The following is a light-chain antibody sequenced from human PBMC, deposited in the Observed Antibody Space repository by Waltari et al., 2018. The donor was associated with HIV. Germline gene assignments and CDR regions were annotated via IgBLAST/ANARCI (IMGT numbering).Light chain of an antibody. CDR1: SSNIGTDN. J-gene: IGLJ1*01. V-gene: IGLV1-47*01. CDR3: VGWDGSLSGYV. CDR2: KNY. Sequence: QSVLTQPPSASGTPGQTVTISCPGSSSNIGTDNVYWYQQLPGMTPKLLIYKNYQRPSGVPDRFAGSKSGTSASLAISGLRSEDEADYYCVGWDGSLSGYVFGAGTTVTVL.